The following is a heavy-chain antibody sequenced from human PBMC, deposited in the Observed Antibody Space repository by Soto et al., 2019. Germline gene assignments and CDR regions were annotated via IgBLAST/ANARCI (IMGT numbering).Heavy chain of an antibody. Sequence: ETLSLTCTVSGGSISSYYWSWIRQPPGKGLEWIAYIYYSGSSNSNPSLKSRVTISVDTSKNQFSLKLSSVTAADTAVYYCARHSNEYRKSLDYWGQGTLVTVSS. CDR3: ARHSNEYRKSLDY. CDR1: GGSISSYY. J-gene: IGHJ4*02. CDR2: IYYSGSS. D-gene: IGHD1-1*01. V-gene: IGHV4-59*08.